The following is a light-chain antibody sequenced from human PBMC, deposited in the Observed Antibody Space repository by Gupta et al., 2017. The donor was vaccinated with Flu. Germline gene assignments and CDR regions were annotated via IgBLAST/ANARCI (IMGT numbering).Light chain of an antibody. CDR1: QSVSIY. CDR3: QQRVRWPRT. J-gene: IGKJ1*01. CDR2: DAS. Sequence: EIVLTQSPATVSLSPGEGATLSCRASQSVSIYLAWYQQRPGKPPRLLFYDASERATGVPPRFSDNGSGTDFTLTISRLDPEDVGVYYCQQRVRWPRTFGQGTKVEVK. V-gene: IGKV3-11*01.